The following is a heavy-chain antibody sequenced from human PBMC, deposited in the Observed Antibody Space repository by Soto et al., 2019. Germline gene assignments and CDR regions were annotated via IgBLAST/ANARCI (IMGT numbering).Heavy chain of an antibody. CDR1: GFTFSSYA. V-gene: IGHV3-23*01. J-gene: IGHJ3*02. D-gene: IGHD2-15*01. CDR3: AKDHRRCGGSCYHPERSDAFDI. CDR2: ISGSGGST. Sequence: PGGSLRLSCAASGFTFSSYAMSWVRQAPGRGLEWVSAISGSGGSTYYADSVKGRFTISRDNSKNTLYLQMNSLRAEDTAVYYCAKDHRRCGGSCYHPERSDAFDIWGQGTMVTVSS.